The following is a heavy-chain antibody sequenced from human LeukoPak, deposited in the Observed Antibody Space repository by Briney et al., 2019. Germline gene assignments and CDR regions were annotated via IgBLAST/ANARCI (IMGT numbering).Heavy chain of an antibody. D-gene: IGHD5-18*01. Sequence: PGRSLRLSCAASGFTFDDYAMHWLRQAPGKGLEWVSGIRWNSGSIGYADSVKGRFTISRDNAKNSLYLQMNSLRAEDTALYYCAKDGSPDTAMVLTPSYYYYYGMDVWGQGTTVTVSS. CDR3: AKDGSPDTAMVLTPSYYYYYGMDV. V-gene: IGHV3-9*01. CDR1: GFTFDDYA. CDR2: IRWNSGSI. J-gene: IGHJ6*02.